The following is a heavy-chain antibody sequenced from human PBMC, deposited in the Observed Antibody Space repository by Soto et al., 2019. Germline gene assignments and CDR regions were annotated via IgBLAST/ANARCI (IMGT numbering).Heavy chain of an antibody. V-gene: IGHV1-46*01. CDR3: ARDPNKVRGVIIRNYYYYGMDV. CDR2: INPSGGST. CDR1: GYTFTSYY. Sequence: ASVKVSCKASGYTFTSYYMHWVRQAPGQGLEWMGIINPSGGSTSYAQKFQGRVTMTRDTSTSTVYMELSSLRSEDTAVYYCARDPNKVRGVIIRNYYYYGMDVWGQGTTVTVSS. D-gene: IGHD3-10*01. J-gene: IGHJ6*02.